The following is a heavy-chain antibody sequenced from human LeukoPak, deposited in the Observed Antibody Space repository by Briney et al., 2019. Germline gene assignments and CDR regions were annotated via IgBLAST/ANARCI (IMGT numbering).Heavy chain of an antibody. J-gene: IGHJ4*02. D-gene: IGHD3-3*01. Sequence: SVKVSCKASGGTFSSYAISWVRQAPGQGLEWMGRIIPILGIANYAQKFQGRVTITADKSTSTAYMELSSLRSEDTAVYYCARATSYYDFWSGYYAFDYWGQGTLVTVSS. CDR1: GGTFSSYA. V-gene: IGHV1-69*04. CDR2: IIPILGIA. CDR3: ARATSYYDFWSGYYAFDY.